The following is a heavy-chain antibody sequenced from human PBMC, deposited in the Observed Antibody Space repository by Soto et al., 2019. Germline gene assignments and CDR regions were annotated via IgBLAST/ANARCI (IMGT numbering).Heavy chain of an antibody. Sequence: QVQLQESGPELVKPSETLSLTCTVSGGSISRDYWSWIRQPPGKALEWIGYIYNSESTNYSPSLNSRVTISVDASKNQFSPKLNSVTAADTAVYYCAKDIRGRTAAAVYNWFDPWGQGILVTVSS. V-gene: IGHV4-59*01. D-gene: IGHD6-13*01. CDR2: IYNSEST. CDR3: AKDIRGRTAAAVYNWFDP. CDR1: GGSISRDY. J-gene: IGHJ5*02.